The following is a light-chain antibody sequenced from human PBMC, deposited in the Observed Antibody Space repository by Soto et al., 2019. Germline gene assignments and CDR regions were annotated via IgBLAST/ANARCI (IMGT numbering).Light chain of an antibody. CDR3: QQYNSYST. Sequence: IQMTQSPSTLSASVGDRVTITCRASHNIERWMAWYQQKRGRAPSLLIYDASSLESGVPSRFSGSGSGTEFTLTISSLQPDDFATYYCQQYNSYSTFGQGTKVDIK. CDR1: HNIERW. J-gene: IGKJ1*01. V-gene: IGKV1-5*01. CDR2: DAS.